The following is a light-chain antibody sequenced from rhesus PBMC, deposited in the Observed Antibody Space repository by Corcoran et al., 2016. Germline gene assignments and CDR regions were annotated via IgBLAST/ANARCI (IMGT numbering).Light chain of an antibody. Sequence: DIQMTQSPSSLSASVGDTVTITCRASQGISSWLAWYQQKQGKAPKLLIYKASSLQSGVPSRFSGSGSGTDFTLTISSLQSEDFATYYCQQYSSRPYSFGQGTKVEIK. CDR1: QGISSW. J-gene: IGKJ2*01. V-gene: IGKV1-22*01. CDR3: QQYSSRPYS. CDR2: KAS.